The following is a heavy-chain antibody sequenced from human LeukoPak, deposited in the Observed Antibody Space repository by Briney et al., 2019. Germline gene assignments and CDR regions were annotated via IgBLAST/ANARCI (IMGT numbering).Heavy chain of an antibody. J-gene: IGHJ6*02. V-gene: IGHV1-46*01. D-gene: IGHD3-10*01. CDR3: ARDRDSGSYYFYYYYGMDV. Sequence: ASVKVSCKASGYTFTSYGISWVRQAPGQGLEWMGIINPSGGSTSYAQKFQGRVTMTRDTSTSTVYMELSSLRSEDTAVYYCARDRDSGSYYFYYYYGMDVWGQGTTVTVSS. CDR2: INPSGGST. CDR1: GYTFTSYG.